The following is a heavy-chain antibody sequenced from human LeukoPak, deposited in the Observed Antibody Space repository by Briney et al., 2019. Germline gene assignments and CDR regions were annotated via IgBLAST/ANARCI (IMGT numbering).Heavy chain of an antibody. CDR1: GYTFTSYA. V-gene: IGHV1-2*02. Sequence: ASVKVSCKASGYTFTSYAMHWVRQATGQGLEWMGWINPNSGGTSYAQKFQGRVTMTRDTSISTAYMELSRLRSDDTAVYYCARKSSSSWYRARPRAELDYWGQGTLVTVSS. CDR2: INPNSGGT. J-gene: IGHJ4*02. CDR3: ARKSSSSWYRARPRAELDY. D-gene: IGHD6-13*01.